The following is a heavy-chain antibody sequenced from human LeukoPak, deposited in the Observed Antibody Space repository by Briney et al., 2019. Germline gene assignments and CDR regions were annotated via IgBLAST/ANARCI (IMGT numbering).Heavy chain of an antibody. CDR1: GGSINSGSYY. D-gene: IGHD7-27*01. CDR2: IHTTGST. J-gene: IGHJ3*01. V-gene: IGHV4-61*09. CDR3: ARYQTGGEAFDF. Sequence: SETLSLTCTVSGGSINSGSYYWNWIRQSAGKGLEWIGHIHTTGSTNCNPSLKSRVTTSLDTSKNQFSLKLSSVTAADTAVYYCARYQTGGEAFDFWGQGTTVTVFS.